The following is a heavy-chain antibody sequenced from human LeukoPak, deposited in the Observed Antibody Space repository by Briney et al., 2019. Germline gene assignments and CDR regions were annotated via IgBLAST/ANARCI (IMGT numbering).Heavy chain of an antibody. Sequence: GASVKVSRKASGGTFSSYAISWVRQAPGQGLEWMGGIIPIFGTANYAQKFQGRVTITADESTSTAYMGLSSLRSEDTAVYYCATEIHRGSGIAAVWGQGTLVTVSS. CDR3: ATEIHRGSGIAAV. V-gene: IGHV1-69*13. CDR1: GGTFSSYA. J-gene: IGHJ4*02. CDR2: IIPIFGTA. D-gene: IGHD6-13*01.